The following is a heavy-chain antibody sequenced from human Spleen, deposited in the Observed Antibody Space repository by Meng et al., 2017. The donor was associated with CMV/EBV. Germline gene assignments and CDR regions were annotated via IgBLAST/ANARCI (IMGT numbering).Heavy chain of an antibody. CDR2: IKQDGSEK. Sequence: GGSLRLSCAASGFTFSSYWMSWVRQAPGKGLEWVANIKQDGSEKYYVDSVKGRFTISRDNAKNSLYLQMNSLRAEDTAVYYCASLIFDPTFGRYCGGDCYSRDFDYWGQGTLVTVSS. J-gene: IGHJ4*02. CDR3: ASLIFDPTFGRYCGGDCYSRDFDY. V-gene: IGHV3-7*01. CDR1: GFTFSSYW. D-gene: IGHD2-21*01.